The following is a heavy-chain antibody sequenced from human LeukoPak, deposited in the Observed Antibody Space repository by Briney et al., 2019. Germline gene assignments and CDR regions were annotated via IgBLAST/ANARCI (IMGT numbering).Heavy chain of an antibody. CDR3: ARRTAVAGTWAGWFDP. CDR2: IYYSGST. Sequence: PSETLFLTCTVSGGSISSSSYYWGWIRQPPGKGLEWIGSIYYSGSTYYNPSLKSRVTISVDTSKNQFSLKLSSVTAADTAVYYCARRTAVAGTWAGWFDPWGQGTLVTVSS. D-gene: IGHD6-19*01. V-gene: IGHV4-39*01. J-gene: IGHJ5*02. CDR1: GGSISSSSYY.